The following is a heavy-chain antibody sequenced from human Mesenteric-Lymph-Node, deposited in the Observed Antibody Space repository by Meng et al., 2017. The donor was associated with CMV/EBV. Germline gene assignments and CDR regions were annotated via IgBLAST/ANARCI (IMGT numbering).Heavy chain of an antibody. V-gene: IGHV3-23*01. CDR3: ARDPSYSSSSDV. CDR2: LSESGGTT. Sequence: GESLKISCAVSGFALRSYAMSWVRQAPGQGLEWVSALSESGGTTYYADSVKGRFTISRDISKNTVFLQMNSLRVEDTAVYYCARDPSYSSSSDVWGQGTTVTVSS. D-gene: IGHD6-13*01. J-gene: IGHJ6*02. CDR1: GFALRSYA.